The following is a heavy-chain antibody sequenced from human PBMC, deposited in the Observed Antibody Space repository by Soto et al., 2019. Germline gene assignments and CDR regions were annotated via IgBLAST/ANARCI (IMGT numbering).Heavy chain of an antibody. V-gene: IGHV4-59*08. Sequence: QVQLQESGPGLVKPSETLSLTCTVSGGSISSYYWSWIRQPPGKGLEWIGYIYYSGSTNYNPSLKSRVTISVDTSKNQFSLKLSSVTAADTAVYYCARTGLVDDFDIWGQGTMVTVSS. CDR3: ARTGLVDDFDI. J-gene: IGHJ3*02. CDR1: GGSISSYY. CDR2: IYYSGST. D-gene: IGHD5-12*01.